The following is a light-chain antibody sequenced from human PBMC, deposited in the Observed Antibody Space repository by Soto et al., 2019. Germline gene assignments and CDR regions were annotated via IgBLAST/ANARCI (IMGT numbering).Light chain of an antibody. CDR2: DAS. CDR1: QSVSSY. V-gene: IGKV3-11*01. Sequence: EIVLTQSPATLSLSPGERATLSCRASQSVSSYLAWYQQKPGQAPRLLIYDASNRATGIPARFSGSGSGTDFTLTINSLEPEDFAVYYCQQYKAFGQGTRLEIK. CDR3: QQYKA. J-gene: IGKJ5*01.